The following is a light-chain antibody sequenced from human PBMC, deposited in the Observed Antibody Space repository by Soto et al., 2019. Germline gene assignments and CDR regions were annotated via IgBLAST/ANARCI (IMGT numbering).Light chain of an antibody. CDR1: QSLLHSNGYNY. V-gene: IGKV2-28*01. J-gene: IGKJ4*01. CDR2: LGS. CDR3: MQALQSPLT. Sequence: DIVMTQSPLSLPVTPGEPASISCRSSQSLLHSNGYNYLDWYLQKPGQSPQLLIYLGSNRASGVPDRFSGSGSGTDFTLKISRLELEDVRVYYCMQALQSPLTFGGGTKVENK.